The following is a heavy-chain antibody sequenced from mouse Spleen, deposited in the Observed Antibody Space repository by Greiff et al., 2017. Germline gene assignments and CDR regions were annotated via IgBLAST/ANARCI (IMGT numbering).Heavy chain of an antibody. CDR2: IDPENGDT. Sequence: EVKLMESGAELVRSGASVKLSCTASGFNIKDYYMHWVKQRPEQGLEWIGWIDPENGDTEYAPKFQGKATMTADTSSNTAYLQLSSLTSEDTAVYYCNANYGNYPAWFAYWGQGTLVTVSA. CDR3: NANYGNYPAWFAY. CDR1: GFNIKDYY. D-gene: IGHD2-1*01. J-gene: IGHJ3*01. V-gene: IGHV14-4*02.